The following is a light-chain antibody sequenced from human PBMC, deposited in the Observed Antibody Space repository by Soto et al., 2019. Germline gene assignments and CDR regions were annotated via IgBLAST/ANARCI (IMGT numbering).Light chain of an antibody. Sequence: DIQMTQSPSTLSASVGDSVTVTCRASQSISTWLAWYQQKPGRAPKLLIYDSSSLESGVPSRFSGSGSGTDFTLTISGLQSDDFATYYCQQYHTFSIAFGQGTRLEIK. CDR1: QSISTW. CDR2: DSS. V-gene: IGKV1-5*01. J-gene: IGKJ5*01. CDR3: QQYHTFSIA.